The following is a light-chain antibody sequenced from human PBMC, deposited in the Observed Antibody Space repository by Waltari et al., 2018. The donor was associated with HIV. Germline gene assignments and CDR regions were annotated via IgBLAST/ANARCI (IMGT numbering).Light chain of an antibody. CDR3: SSFAPTNKFYVL. CDR1: SSAIGGYTY. J-gene: IGLJ2*01. V-gene: IGLV2-8*01. Sequence: QSTLTQPPSPSGSPGQSVTISCTGTSSAIGGYTYVSWSQQHPGKAPKLIMTEVTKRPSGVPDRFSGSKSGNTASLTVSGLQADDEALYYCSSFAPTNKFYVLFGGGTTLTVL. CDR2: EVT.